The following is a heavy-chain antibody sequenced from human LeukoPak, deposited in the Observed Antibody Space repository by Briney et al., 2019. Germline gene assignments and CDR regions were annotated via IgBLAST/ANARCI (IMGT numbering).Heavy chain of an antibody. V-gene: IGHV3-30*18. CDR3: AKLGRGANRSFDY. J-gene: IGHJ4*02. D-gene: IGHD1-26*01. CDR2: ISYDGSNK. Sequence: GGSLRLSCAASGFTFSSYGMHWVRQAPGKGLEWVAVISYDGSNKYYADSVKGRFTISRDNSKNTLYLQMNSLRAEDTAVYYCAKLGRGANRSFDYWGQGTLVTVSS. CDR1: GFTFSSYG.